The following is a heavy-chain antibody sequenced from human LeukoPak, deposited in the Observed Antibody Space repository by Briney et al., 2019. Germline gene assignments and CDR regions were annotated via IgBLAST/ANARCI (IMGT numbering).Heavy chain of an antibody. J-gene: IGHJ5*02. CDR3: ARRGEIAADVGFDP. D-gene: IGHD6-13*01. V-gene: IGHV4-39*01. CDR1: GGSISSGSYF. Sequence: SETLSLTCSVSGGSISSGSYFWGWIRQPPGKGLEWIGTFYHTRGNTYYNPSLKSRVTISADTSKNQFSLKLTSVTAADTAVYYCARRGEIAADVGFDPWGQGTLVTVSS. CDR2: FYHTRGNT.